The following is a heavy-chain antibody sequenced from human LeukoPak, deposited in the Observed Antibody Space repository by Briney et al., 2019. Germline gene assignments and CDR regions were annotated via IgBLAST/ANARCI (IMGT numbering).Heavy chain of an antibody. J-gene: IGHJ4*02. D-gene: IGHD3-9*01. CDR1: GFTFSSYA. V-gene: IGHV3-23*01. Sequence: PGGSLRLSCAVSGFTFSSYAMSWVRQAPGKGLEWVSAISGSGAITYYADTVKGRLTISRDNSKNTLYMQMNSLRAEDTAVYYCAKRLTGYYYIDYWGQGTPVTVSS. CDR2: ISGSGAIT. CDR3: AKRLTGYYYIDY.